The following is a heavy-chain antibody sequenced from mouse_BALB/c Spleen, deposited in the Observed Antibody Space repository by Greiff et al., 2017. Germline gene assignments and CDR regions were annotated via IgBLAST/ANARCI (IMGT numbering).Heavy chain of an antibody. V-gene: IGHV5-4*02. CDR3: AKGWLRRNYYAMDY. D-gene: IGHD2-2*01. CDR1: GFTFSDYY. CDR2: ISDGGSYT. Sequence: EVQVVESGGGLVKPGGSLKLSCAASGFTFSDYYMYWVRQTPEKRLEWVATISDGGSYTYYPDSVKGRFTISRDNAKNNLYLQMSSLKSEDTAMYYCAKGWLRRNYYAMDYWGQGTSVTVSS. J-gene: IGHJ4*01.